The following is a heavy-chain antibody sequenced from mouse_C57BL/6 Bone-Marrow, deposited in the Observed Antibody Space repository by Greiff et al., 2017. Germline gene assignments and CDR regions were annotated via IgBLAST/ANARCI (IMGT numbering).Heavy chain of an antibody. CDR3: TRSRGLPWHFDY. J-gene: IGHJ2*01. CDR1: GYTFTDYE. Sequence: QVQLQQSGAELVRPGASVTLSCKASGYTFTDYEMHWVKQTPVHGLEWIGAIDPETGGTAYNQKFKGKAILTADKSSSTAYMELRSLTSEDSAVYYCTRSRGLPWHFDYWGQGTTLTVSS. CDR2: IDPETGGT. D-gene: IGHD2-1*01. V-gene: IGHV1-15*01.